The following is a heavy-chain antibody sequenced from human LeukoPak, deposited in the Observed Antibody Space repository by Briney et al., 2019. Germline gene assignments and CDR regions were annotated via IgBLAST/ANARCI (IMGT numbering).Heavy chain of an antibody. J-gene: IGHJ4*02. D-gene: IGHD3-3*01. V-gene: IGHV4-39*07. CDR2: IYYSGST. CDR3: ARAARITIFGVVIGDRAIPFDY. Sequence: PSETLSLTCTVSGGSISSSSYYWGWIRQPPGKGLEWIGSIYYSGSTYYNPSLKSRVTISVDTSKNQFSLKLSSVTAADTAVYYCARAARITIFGVVIGDRAIPFDYWGQGTLVTVSS. CDR1: GGSISSSSYY.